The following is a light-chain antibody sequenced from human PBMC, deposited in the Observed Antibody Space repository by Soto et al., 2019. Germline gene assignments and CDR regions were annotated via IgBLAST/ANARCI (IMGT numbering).Light chain of an antibody. CDR3: HQYDSWT. J-gene: IGKJ1*01. CDR1: QSVSSSY. Sequence: EIVLTQSPGTLSLSPGERATLSCRASQSVSSSYLAWYQQKPGQAPRLLIYGASSRATGIPDRFSGSGSGTDFTLTISRLEPEDFAVYYCHQYDSWTFGQGTTGDIK. CDR2: GAS. V-gene: IGKV3-20*01.